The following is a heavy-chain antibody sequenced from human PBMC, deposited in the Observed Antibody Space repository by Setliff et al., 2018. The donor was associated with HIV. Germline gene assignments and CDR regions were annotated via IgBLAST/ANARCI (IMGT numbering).Heavy chain of an antibody. CDR3: ARAYTKYASGAHYDH. D-gene: IGHD3-16*01. V-gene: IGHV3-30*01. CDR2: VSYDASDE. CDR1: GFTFSSHA. Sequence: GESLKISCAASGFTFSSHAMHWVRQTPGRGLEWVAVVSYDASDEYYADSVEGRFTISRDNSENTLYLQMNSLSAEDTGVYYCARAYTKYASGAHYDHWGQGALVTVSS. J-gene: IGHJ4*02.